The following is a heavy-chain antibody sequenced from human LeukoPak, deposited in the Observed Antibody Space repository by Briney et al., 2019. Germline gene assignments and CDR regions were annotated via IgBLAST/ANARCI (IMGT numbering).Heavy chain of an antibody. CDR3: AREWGLESSGYYYAY. D-gene: IGHD3-22*01. CDR2: IIPIFGTA. CDR1: GGTFSSYA. Sequence: ASVKVSCKASGGTFSSYAISWVRQAPGQGLEWMGGIIPIFGTANFAQKFQGGVSITADESTSTAFMELSSLRSEDTAVYYCAREWGLESSGYYYAYWGQGTLVTVSS. V-gene: IGHV1-69*13. J-gene: IGHJ4*02.